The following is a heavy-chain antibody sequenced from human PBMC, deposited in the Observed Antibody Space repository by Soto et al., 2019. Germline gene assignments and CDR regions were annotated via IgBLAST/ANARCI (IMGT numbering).Heavy chain of an antibody. CDR3: XKGXXIAAPGTRYYYVDV. Sequence: EVQLLESGGGLVQPGGSLRLSCAASGFTFSRYAMSWVRQAPGKGLEWVSGISSSGGDTYYADSVKGRFTISRDNSKNTLYLQMNSLRAEDTAVYYCXKGXXIAAPGTRYYYVDVWGKGATVTVSS. V-gene: IGHV3-23*01. CDR1: GFTFSRYA. CDR2: ISSSGGDT. D-gene: IGHD6-13*01. J-gene: IGHJ6*03.